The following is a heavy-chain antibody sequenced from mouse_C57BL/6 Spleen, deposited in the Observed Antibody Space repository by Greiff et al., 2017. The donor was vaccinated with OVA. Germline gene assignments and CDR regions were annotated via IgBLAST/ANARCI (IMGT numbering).Heavy chain of an antibody. J-gene: IGHJ3*01. V-gene: IGHV1-18*01. CDR3: ARRRAYDYDPGAY. Sequence: EVQLQQSGPELVKPGASVKIPCKASGYTFTDYNMDWVKQSHGKSLEWIGDINPNNGGTIYNQKFKGKATLTVDKSSSTAYMELRSLTSEDTAVYYCARRRAYDYDPGAYWGQGTLVTVSA. CDR1: GYTFTDYN. D-gene: IGHD2-4*01. CDR2: INPNNGGT.